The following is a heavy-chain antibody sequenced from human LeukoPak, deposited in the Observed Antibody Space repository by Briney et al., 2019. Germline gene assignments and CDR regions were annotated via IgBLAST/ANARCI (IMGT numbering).Heavy chain of an antibody. D-gene: IGHD2-15*01. CDR2: IIPILGIA. CDR1: GGTFSRYA. J-gene: IGHJ6*02. Sequence: ASVKVSCKASGGTFSRYAISWVRQAPGQGLEWMGRIIPILGIANYAQKFQGRVTITADKSTSTAYMELSSLRSEDTAVYYCARDLGTEYCSGGSCPLGGMDVWGQGTTVTVSS. V-gene: IGHV1-69*04. CDR3: ARDLGTEYCSGGSCPLGGMDV.